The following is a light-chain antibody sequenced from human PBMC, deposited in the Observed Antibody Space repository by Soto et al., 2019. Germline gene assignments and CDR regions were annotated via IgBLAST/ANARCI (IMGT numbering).Light chain of an antibody. V-gene: IGLV1-44*01. CDR3: AASHDSRNGWV. Sequence: QSVLTQPPSMSGTPGQRVTISCSGGSSNIGSNTVNWYQQLPGTAPKLLIYSSDQRPSGVPDRVSGSKSGTSASLAISGLQPEDEADYYCAASHDSRNGWVFGGGTKLTVL. CDR1: SSNIGSNT. J-gene: IGLJ3*02. CDR2: SSD.